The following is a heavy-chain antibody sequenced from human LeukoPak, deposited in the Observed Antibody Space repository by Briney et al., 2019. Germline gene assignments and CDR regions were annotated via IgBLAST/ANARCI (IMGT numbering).Heavy chain of an antibody. J-gene: IGHJ4*02. Sequence: GGSLRLSCVVSGFXFSSSAISWVRQPPAKGLEWVSAFSAGSTYYRDSVKGRFTISRDISKSTMYLEMDSLRVEDTAVYYCATNRYGYNNYFEYWGQGTLVTVSS. CDR2: FSAGST. V-gene: IGHV3-23*01. CDR3: ATNRYGYNNYFEY. D-gene: IGHD5-24*01. CDR1: GFXFSSSA.